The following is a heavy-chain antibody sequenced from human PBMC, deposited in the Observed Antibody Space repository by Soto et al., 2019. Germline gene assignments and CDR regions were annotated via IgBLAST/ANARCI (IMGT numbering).Heavy chain of an antibody. CDR1: DGSVNTGNYY. V-gene: IGHV4-61*01. CDR2: IYYIGTT. D-gene: IGHD3-16*01. J-gene: IGHJ4*02. Sequence: QVQLQESGPGLVKPSETLSLTCSVSDGSVNTGNYYWSWIRQPPGKGLEWIGHIYYIGTTNYNPSLKGRVTIQVDASKNQFSLKVTSVTAADTAVYFCAREEKQLSRYGGDFDYWGQGILVTVSS. CDR3: AREEKQLSRYGGDFDY.